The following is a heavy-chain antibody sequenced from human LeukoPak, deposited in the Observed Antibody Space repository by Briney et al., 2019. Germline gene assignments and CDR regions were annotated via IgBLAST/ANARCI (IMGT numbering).Heavy chain of an antibody. D-gene: IGHD1-26*01. CDR2: INHSGST. CDR1: GGSFSGYY. CDR3: ARDTYSRGSYSPDLGSDAFDI. J-gene: IGHJ3*02. Sequence: PSETLSLTCAVYGGSFSGYYWSWIRQPPGKGLEWIGEINHSGSTNYNPSLKSRVTISVDTSKNQFSLKLSSVTAADTAVYYCARDTYSRGSYSPDLGSDAFDIWGQGTMVTVSS. V-gene: IGHV4-34*01.